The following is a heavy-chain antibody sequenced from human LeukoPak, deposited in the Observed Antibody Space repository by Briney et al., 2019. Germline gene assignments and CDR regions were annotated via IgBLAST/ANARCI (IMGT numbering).Heavy chain of an antibody. V-gene: IGHV4-39*07. Sequence: PSETLSLTCRVSGGSIISTSYYWVWIRQPPGKGLEWIASIYHSGEKFYNPSLERRVAILVDSSNHEVFLVLYSVTAADTANYYGADTKTQDCFTPWGRGALVSVSS. D-gene: IGHD2-8*01. CDR2: IYHSGEK. CDR1: GGSIISTSYY. CDR3: ADTKTQDCFTP. J-gene: IGHJ5*02.